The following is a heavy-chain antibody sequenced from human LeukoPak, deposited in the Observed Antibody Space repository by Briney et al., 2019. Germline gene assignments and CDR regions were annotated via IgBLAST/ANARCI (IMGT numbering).Heavy chain of an antibody. CDR2: IHSGGST. CDR3: ARVGYSSGWYRN. CDR1: GFTVSSNY. V-gene: IGHV3-53*01. J-gene: IGHJ4*02. Sequence: GGSLRLSCAASGFTVSSNYMSWVRQAPGKGLEWVSVIHSGGSTYYADSVKGRFTISRDNSKNTLYLQMNSLRAEDTAVYYCARVGYSSGWYRNWXQGTLVTVSS. D-gene: IGHD6-19*01.